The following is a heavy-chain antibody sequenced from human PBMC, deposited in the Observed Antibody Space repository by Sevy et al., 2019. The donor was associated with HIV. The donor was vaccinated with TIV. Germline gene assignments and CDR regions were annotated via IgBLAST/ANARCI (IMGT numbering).Heavy chain of an antibody. D-gene: IGHD1-26*01. CDR3: AGENAWGRGYS. CDR2: TYYMGNI. CDR1: GGSITSLY. Sequence: SETLSLTCTVSGGSITSLYWNWIRQPPGKDLEGMPNTYYMGNINYNPSLKSRVTLSLDTSKNQFSLRLSSVTAADTAMYYCAGENAWGRGYSWGQGTLVTVSS. J-gene: IGHJ4*02. V-gene: IGHV4-59*08.